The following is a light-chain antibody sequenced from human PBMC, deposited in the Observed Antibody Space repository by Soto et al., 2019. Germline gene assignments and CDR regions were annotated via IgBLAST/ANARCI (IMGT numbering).Light chain of an antibody. Sequence: EVVLTQSPGTVSLSPGERATLSCRASQSVTSNYLAWYQQKPGQAPRLLIYAASSRATGIPDRFSGSGSGTDFTLSISRLAPEDFAVYYCHQYGNSITWTFGQGTKVEIK. CDR2: AAS. J-gene: IGKJ1*01. V-gene: IGKV3-20*01. CDR1: QSVTSNY. CDR3: HQYGNSITWT.